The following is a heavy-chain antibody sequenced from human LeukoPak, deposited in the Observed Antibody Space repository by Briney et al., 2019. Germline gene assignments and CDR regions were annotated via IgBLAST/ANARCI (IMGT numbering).Heavy chain of an antibody. CDR2: INTNTGNP. J-gene: IGHJ6*02. D-gene: IGHD2-21*02. CDR1: GYTFTNYG. CDR3: ARSYWAFEGDTYYYFGMDV. Sequence: GASVKVSCKASGYTFTNYGMSWVRQAPGQGLEWMGWINTNTGNPKSAQGFTERFVFSLDASVSTAYLQISSLKAEDTAVYYCARSYWAFEGDTYYYFGMDVWGQGTTVTVSS. V-gene: IGHV7-4-1*02.